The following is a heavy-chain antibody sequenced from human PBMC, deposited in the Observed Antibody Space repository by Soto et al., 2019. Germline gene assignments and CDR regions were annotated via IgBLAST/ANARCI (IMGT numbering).Heavy chain of an antibody. CDR2: IWYDGSNK. J-gene: IGHJ5*02. D-gene: IGHD3-3*01. V-gene: IGHV3-33*01. Sequence: GGSLRLSCAASGFTFSSYGMHWVRQAPGKGLEWVAVIWYDGSNKYYADSVKGRFTISRDNSKNTLYLQMNSLRAEDTAVYYYARDPNDFWSGYPNWFDPWGQGTLVTVSS. CDR3: ARDPNDFWSGYPNWFDP. CDR1: GFTFSSYG.